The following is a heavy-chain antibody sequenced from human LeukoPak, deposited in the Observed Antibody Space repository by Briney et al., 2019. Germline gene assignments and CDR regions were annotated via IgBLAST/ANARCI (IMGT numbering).Heavy chain of an antibody. CDR3: ARENDVTGNALDV. J-gene: IGHJ6*02. D-gene: IGHD2-2*01. CDR1: GGSISSYY. CDR2: IYYSGST. Sequence: PSETLSLTCTVSGGSISSYYWSWIRQPPGKGLEWIGYIYYSGSTNYNPSLKSRVTISVDTSKNQFSLKLSSVTAADTAAYYCARENDVTGNALDVWGQGTTVTVSS. V-gene: IGHV4-59*01.